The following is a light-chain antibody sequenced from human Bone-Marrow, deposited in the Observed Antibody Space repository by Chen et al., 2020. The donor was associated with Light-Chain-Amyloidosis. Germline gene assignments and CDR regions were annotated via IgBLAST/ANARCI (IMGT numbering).Light chain of an antibody. V-gene: IGLV1-47*01. CDR3: AAWDGGVSGDV. CDR2: SNN. J-gene: IGLJ1*01. CDR1: SSNIGITD. Sequence: QSVLTQPPSASGTPGHRVTISCSGASSNIGITDVYWYQHFPGADPNPLTHSNNQRPSGVQHRFSASKSGTSALKAMSGLRSEDEAEYYCAAWDGGVSGDVFGTGTKVIVL.